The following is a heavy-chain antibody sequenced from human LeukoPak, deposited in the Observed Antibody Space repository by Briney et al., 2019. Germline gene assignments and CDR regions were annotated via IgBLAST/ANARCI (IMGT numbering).Heavy chain of an antibody. CDR2: IKQDGSEK. Sequence: GGSLRLSCAASGFTFSSYWMSWVRQAPGKGLEWVANIKQDGSEKYYVDSVKGRFTISRDNAKNSLYLQMNSLRAEDTAVYYCARITYYYDSSGYRWFDPWGQGTLVTVSS. CDR3: ARITYYYDSSGYRWFDP. D-gene: IGHD3-22*01. J-gene: IGHJ5*02. CDR1: GFTFSSYW. V-gene: IGHV3-7*01.